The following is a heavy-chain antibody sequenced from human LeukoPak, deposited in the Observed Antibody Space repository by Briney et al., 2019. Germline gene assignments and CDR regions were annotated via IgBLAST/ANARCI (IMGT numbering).Heavy chain of an antibody. CDR3: ARDNTAMVLEIYYFDY. D-gene: IGHD5-18*01. Sequence: SETLSLTCAVYGGPFSGYYWSWIRQPPGKGLEWIGEINHSGSTNYNPSLKSRVTISVDTSKNQFSLKLSSVTAADTAVYYCARDNTAMVLEIYYFDYWGQGTLVTVSS. CDR2: INHSGST. CDR1: GGPFSGYY. V-gene: IGHV4-34*01. J-gene: IGHJ4*02.